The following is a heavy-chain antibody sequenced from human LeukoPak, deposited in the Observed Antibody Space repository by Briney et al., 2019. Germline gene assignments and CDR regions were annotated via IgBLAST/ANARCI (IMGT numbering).Heavy chain of an antibody. D-gene: IGHD2-21*02. J-gene: IGHJ4*02. CDR2: IYSGGST. Sequence: GGSLRLSCAASGFTVSSNYMSWVRQAPGKGLEWVSVIYSGGSTYYADSVKGRYTISRDNSKNTLCLQMNSLRAEDTAVYYCARGLLRHYFDYWGQGTLVTVSS. CDR1: GFTVSSNY. CDR3: ARGLLRHYFDY. V-gene: IGHV3-53*01.